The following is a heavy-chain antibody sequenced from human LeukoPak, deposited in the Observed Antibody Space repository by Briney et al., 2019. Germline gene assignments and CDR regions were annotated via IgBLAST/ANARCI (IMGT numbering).Heavy chain of an antibody. CDR2: INHSGST. CDR3: ARGGGKYCSSTSCRGRAFDI. D-gene: IGHD2-2*01. V-gene: IGHV4-34*01. CDR1: GGSFSGYY. J-gene: IGHJ3*02. Sequence: PSETLSLTCAVYGGSFSGYYWSWIRQPPGKGLEWIGEINHSGSTNYNPSLKSRVAISVDTSKNQFSLKLSSVTAAATAVYYCARGGGKYCSSTSCRGRAFDIWGQGTMVTVSS.